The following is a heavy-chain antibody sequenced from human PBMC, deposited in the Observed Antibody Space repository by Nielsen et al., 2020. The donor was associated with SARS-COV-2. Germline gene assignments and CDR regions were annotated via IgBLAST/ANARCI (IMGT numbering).Heavy chain of an antibody. V-gene: IGHV1-24*01. D-gene: IGHD1-20*01. J-gene: IGHJ4*02. CDR3: ARDRDTVRARSNWNDYDY. CDR2: FDPEDGET. CDR1: GYTLTELS. Sequence: ASVKVSCKVSGYTLTELSMHWVRQAPGKGFEWMGGFDPEDGETISAQKFQGRVTMTEDTSTSTAYLELRSLRSDDTAVYYCARDRDTVRARSNWNDYDYWGQGTLVTVSS.